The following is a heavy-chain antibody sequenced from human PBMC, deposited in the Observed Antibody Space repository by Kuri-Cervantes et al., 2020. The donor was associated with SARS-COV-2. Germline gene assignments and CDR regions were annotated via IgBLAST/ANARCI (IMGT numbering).Heavy chain of an antibody. CDR2: IWYDGSNK. Sequence: GGSLRLSCAASGFTFSSYGMHWVRQAPGKGLEWVAVIWYDGSNKYYADSVKGRLTISRDNARNSLYLQMNSLRVDDTAVYYCTRDQRSGNMDVWGQGTTVTVSS. V-gene: IGHV3-33*01. D-gene: IGHD6-25*01. CDR1: GFTFSSYG. CDR3: TRDQRSGNMDV. J-gene: IGHJ6*02.